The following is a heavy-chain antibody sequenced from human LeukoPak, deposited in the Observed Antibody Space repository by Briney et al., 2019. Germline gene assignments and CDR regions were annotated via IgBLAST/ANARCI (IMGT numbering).Heavy chain of an antibody. CDR3: ARGTGYSVFDM. Sequence: GRTLRLSCAASGFTFRIYWMHWARQAPGKGLVWVSRINSHGSLTSYADSVKGRFTISRDNAKNTLYLQMNSLRAEDTAVYYCARGTGYSVFDMWGQGTMVTVSS. D-gene: IGHD1-26*01. J-gene: IGHJ3*02. CDR1: GFTFRIYW. CDR2: INSHGSLT. V-gene: IGHV3-74*01.